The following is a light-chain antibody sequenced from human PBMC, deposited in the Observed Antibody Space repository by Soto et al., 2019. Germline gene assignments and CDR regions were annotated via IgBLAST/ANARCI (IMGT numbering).Light chain of an antibody. CDR2: GAS. CDR3: QQRKT. CDR1: QSVSSN. V-gene: IGKV3-15*01. Sequence: NVISQSPATLSVPQGERATLTCRASQSVSSNLAWYQQKPGQAPRLLIYGASTRATGIPARFSGSGSGTEFTLPISSLQSEDFAVYYCQQRKTFGQGTKVDI. J-gene: IGKJ1*01.